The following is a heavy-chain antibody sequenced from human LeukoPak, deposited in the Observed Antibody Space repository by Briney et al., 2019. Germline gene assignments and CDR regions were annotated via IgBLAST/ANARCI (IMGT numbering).Heavy chain of an antibody. CDR1: GFAFSSYG. J-gene: IGHJ4*02. V-gene: IGHV3-30*02. D-gene: IGHD6-19*01. Sequence: PGGSLRLSCAASGFAFSSYGMHWVRQAPGKGLEWVAFIRFDGSDKYYADSVKGRFTFSRDNSKNTLYLQMNSLRAEDTAVYYCAKTQNQWLGTFDYWGQGTLVTVSS. CDR3: AKTQNQWLGTFDY. CDR2: IRFDGSDK.